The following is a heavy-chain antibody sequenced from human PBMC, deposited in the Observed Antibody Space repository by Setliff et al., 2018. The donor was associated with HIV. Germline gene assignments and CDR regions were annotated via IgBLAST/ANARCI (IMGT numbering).Heavy chain of an antibody. J-gene: IGHJ3*01. CDR3: AKWFGEFFRAFDR. CDR1: GYTFTNYF. V-gene: IGHV1-46*01. D-gene: IGHD3-10*01. Sequence: ASVKVSCKASGYTFTNYFVHWVRQAPGQGLEWMGIINPAGHPTSYAQKFQGRLTMTRDTSTNTVYIELSSLRSEDTAVYYCAKWFGEFFRAFDRWGQGTMVTVSS. CDR2: INPAGHPT.